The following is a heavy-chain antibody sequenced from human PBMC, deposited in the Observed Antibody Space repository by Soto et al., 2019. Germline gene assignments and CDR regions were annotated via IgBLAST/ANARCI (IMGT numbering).Heavy chain of an antibody. D-gene: IGHD6-25*01. V-gene: IGHV1-2*02. CDR3: ARGASGGNPPMS. Sequence: QVQLVQSGAEVKKPGASVKVSCEASGDTFTGYYVHWVRQAPGQGLEWMGWISPHGGGAKHAQNFQGRVTLTTDTSHSTACMEVTRLRSDDTAVYFCARGASGGNPPMSWGQGTLVTASS. CDR2: ISPHGGGA. CDR1: GDTFTGYY. J-gene: IGHJ4*02.